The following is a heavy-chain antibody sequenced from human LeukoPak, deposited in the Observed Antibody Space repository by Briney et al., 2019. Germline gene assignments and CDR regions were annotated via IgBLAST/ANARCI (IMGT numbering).Heavy chain of an antibody. V-gene: IGHV4-39*06. Sequence: AETLSLTCAVSGVSVSSSSYFWGWIRQPPGEGPEWLGSIYYNGASYYNPSLKSRVTISLDTSKNLFTLTVTSGTVADTAFYFCASRSVVSTTDIETWFDSWGQGTLVAVSS. CDR1: GVSVSSSSYF. J-gene: IGHJ5*01. CDR2: IYYNGAS. D-gene: IGHD1-1*01. CDR3: ASRSVVSTTDIETWFDS.